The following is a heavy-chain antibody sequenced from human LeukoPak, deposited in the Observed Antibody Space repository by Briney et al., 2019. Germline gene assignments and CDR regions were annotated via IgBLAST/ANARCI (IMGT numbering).Heavy chain of an antibody. Sequence: GGSLRLSCAASGFTFSSYAMSWVRQAPGKGLEWVSAISGSGGSTYYADSVKGRFTISRDNSKNTLYLQMNSLRAEDTAVYYCAKWNDILTGYYGGYYFDYWGQGTLVTVSS. D-gene: IGHD3-9*01. CDR3: AKWNDILTGYYGGYYFDY. CDR2: ISGSGGST. J-gene: IGHJ4*02. CDR1: GFTFSSYA. V-gene: IGHV3-23*01.